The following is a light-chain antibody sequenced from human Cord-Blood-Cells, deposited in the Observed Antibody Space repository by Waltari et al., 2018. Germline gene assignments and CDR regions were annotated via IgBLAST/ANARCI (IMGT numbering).Light chain of an antibody. CDR1: QSISRY. Sequence: DIQMTQSPSYLSESVGDRVTITCRASQSISRYLNWYQQKPGKAPKLLIYAAPSLQSGVPSRFSGSGSVTDFTLTISRLQPEEFATYYCQQSYSTPLTCGGGTKVEIK. CDR2: AAP. CDR3: QQSYSTPLT. J-gene: IGKJ4*02. V-gene: IGKV1-39*01.